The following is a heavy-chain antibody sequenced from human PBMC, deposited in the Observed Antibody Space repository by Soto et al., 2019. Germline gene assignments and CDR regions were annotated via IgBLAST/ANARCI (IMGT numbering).Heavy chain of an antibody. CDR1: GYTFTRYW. V-gene: IGHV5-51*01. J-gene: IGHJ6*02. CDR2: IYPRDSDI. CDR3: ATTSPQGNFYYGLNV. Sequence: PGESLKISCNASGYTFTRYWISWVRQMPWRGLEWMGIIYPRDSDIRYSPSFQGQVTISVDKSINTAYLQWSSLKASDTAIYYCATTSPQGNFYYGLNVWGQGTTVTVSS. D-gene: IGHD1-1*01.